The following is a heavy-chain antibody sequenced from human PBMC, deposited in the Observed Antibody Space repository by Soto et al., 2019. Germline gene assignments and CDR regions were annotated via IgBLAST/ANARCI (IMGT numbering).Heavy chain of an antibody. V-gene: IGHV4-34*12. CDR3: ASARWDF. J-gene: IGHJ4*02. CDR2: VFHNGNT. D-gene: IGHD6-13*01. Sequence: QVQLHQWGAGLVKPSETLSLTCAVSGGSFTANYWAWVRKPPGQGLEWIGEVFHNGNTNYNPSLKSRVTVSADTSKNQFSLRLTSVTAADTAVYFCASARWDFWGQGTLVTVSS. CDR1: GGSFTANY.